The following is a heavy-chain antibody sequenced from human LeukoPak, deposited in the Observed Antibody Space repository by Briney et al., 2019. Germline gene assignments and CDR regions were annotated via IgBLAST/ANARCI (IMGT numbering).Heavy chain of an antibody. V-gene: IGHV3-11*06. CDR2: ISSSSTAK. J-gene: IGHJ6*02. D-gene: IGHD3-9*01. CDR1: GFTFSDYY. CDR3: FCTQTPSYEILTGYSPWVHYGMDV. Sequence: GSLRLSCAASGFTFSDYYITWIRQAPGKVLQWFSYISSSSTAKNYADSVRGRFTIFRDNSKNTLYLQMNSLRAEDTAVYFFFCTQTPSYEILTGYSPWVHYGMDVWGQGTTVTVSS.